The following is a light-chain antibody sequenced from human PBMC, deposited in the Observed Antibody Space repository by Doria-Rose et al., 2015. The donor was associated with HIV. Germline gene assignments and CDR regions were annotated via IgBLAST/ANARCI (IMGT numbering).Light chain of an antibody. V-gene: IGKV3-20*01. CDR3: HQYGTSWT. Sequence: VLTQSPGTLSLSPGERATLSCRASQSFSSTYLAWYQQKPGQSPSLLIYDGSTMATGIPDRFSASGSGTDFTLTINRLEPEDLALYYCHQYGTSWTFGQGTKVEI. CDR1: QSFSSTY. J-gene: IGKJ1*01. CDR2: DGS.